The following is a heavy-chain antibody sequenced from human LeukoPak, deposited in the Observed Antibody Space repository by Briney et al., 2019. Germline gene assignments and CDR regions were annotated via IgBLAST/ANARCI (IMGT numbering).Heavy chain of an antibody. Sequence: SETLSLTCTVSGGSISSYYWSWIRQPPGKGLEWIGYIYYSGSTNYNPSLKSRVTISVDTSKNQFSLKLSSVTAADTAVYYCAREGTVAADFYYYYYGMDVWGQGTTVTVSS. J-gene: IGHJ6*02. CDR2: IYYSGST. V-gene: IGHV4-59*01. CDR1: GGSISSYY. CDR3: AREGTVAADFYYYYYGMDV. D-gene: IGHD6-19*01.